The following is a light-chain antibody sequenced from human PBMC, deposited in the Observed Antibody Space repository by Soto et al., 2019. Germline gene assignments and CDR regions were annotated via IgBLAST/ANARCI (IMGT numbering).Light chain of an antibody. CDR2: DVT. V-gene: IGLV2-14*03. J-gene: IGLJ1*01. Sequence: QSALTQPASVYGSPGQSITISCTGTSSDVGGSIYVSWFQQHPGKAPRLMIYDVTSRPSGVSNRFSGSKSGNTASLTISGLQAEDEADYYCASYSSSSLYVFGTGTKVTVL. CDR3: ASYSSSSLYV. CDR1: SSDVGGSIY.